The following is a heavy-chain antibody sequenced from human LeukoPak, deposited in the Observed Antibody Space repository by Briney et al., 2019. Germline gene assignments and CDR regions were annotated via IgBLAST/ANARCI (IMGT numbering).Heavy chain of an antibody. J-gene: IGHJ6*02. D-gene: IGHD4-11*01. CDR3: ARAYGNNGMDV. Sequence: GGSLRLSCAASGFTFSSYAMHWVLQAPGKGLEYVSAISSNGGSTYYANSVKGRFTISRDNSKNTLYLQMDSLRADDTALYYCARAYGNNGMDVWGQGTTVTVSS. V-gene: IGHV3-64*01. CDR1: GFTFSSYA. CDR2: ISSNGGST.